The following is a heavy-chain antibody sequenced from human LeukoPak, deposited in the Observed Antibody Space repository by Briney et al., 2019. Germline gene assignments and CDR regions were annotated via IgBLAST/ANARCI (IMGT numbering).Heavy chain of an antibody. D-gene: IGHD6-19*01. CDR1: GFTFSSYA. V-gene: IGHV3-23*01. CDR2: ITGSGGST. CDR3: AREGRSSGWPFDY. J-gene: IGHJ4*02. Sequence: GGSLRLSCAASGFTFSSYAMSWVRQAPGKGLEWVSAITGSGGSTYYADSVKGRFTISRDNSKNTLYLQMNSLRAEDTAVYYCAREGRSSGWPFDYWGQGTLVTVSS.